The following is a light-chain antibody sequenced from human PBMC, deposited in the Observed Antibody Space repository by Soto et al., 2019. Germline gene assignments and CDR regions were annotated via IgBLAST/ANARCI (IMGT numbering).Light chain of an antibody. CDR1: QSVSSY. CDR2: DAS. V-gene: IGKV3-11*01. Sequence: EIVLTQSPATLSLSPGERATLSCRASQSVSSYLAWYQQRPGQAPRLLIYDASNRATGIPAKFSGSGSGTDFTPTISTLAPEDFAVYYCQQRSNWPPTFGGGTKVEIK. CDR3: QQRSNWPPT. J-gene: IGKJ4*01.